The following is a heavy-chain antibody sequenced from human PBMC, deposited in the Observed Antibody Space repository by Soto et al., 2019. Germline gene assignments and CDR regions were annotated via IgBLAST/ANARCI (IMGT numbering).Heavy chain of an antibody. V-gene: IGHV5-10-1*01. CDR1: GYSFTSYW. CDR3: VLTIAVAGPYFDY. CDR2: IDPSDSYT. J-gene: IGHJ4*02. D-gene: IGHD6-19*01. Sequence: GESLTISCKGSGYSFTSYWISWVRQMPGKVLEWMGRIDPSDSYTNYSPSFQGHVTISADKSISTAYLQWSSLKASDTAMYYCVLTIAVAGPYFDYWGQGTLVTVSS.